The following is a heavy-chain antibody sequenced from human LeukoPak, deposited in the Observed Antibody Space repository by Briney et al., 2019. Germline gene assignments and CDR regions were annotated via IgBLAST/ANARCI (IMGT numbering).Heavy chain of an antibody. D-gene: IGHD3-9*01. CDR2: ISAYNGNT. Sequence: ASVKVSCKASGYTFTGYYMHWVRQAPGQGLEWMGWISAYNGNTNYAQKLQGRVTMTTDTSTSTAYMELRSLRSDDTAVYYCAREGGTGYYDILTGYGWFDPWGQGTLVTVSS. CDR3: AREGGTGYYDILTGYGWFDP. J-gene: IGHJ5*02. V-gene: IGHV1-18*04. CDR1: GYTFTGYY.